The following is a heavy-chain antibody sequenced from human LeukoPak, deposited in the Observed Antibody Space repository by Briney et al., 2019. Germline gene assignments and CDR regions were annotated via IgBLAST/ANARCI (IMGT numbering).Heavy chain of an antibody. J-gene: IGHJ4*02. CDR3: ARSAAAGAGDFDC. V-gene: IGHV5-51*01. D-gene: IGHD6-13*01. Sequence: GESLKISCEGSGYSFTSYWIGWVRQMPGKGLEWMGIIYPGDPDTRYSPSFQGQVTISADKSISTAYLQWSSLKASDTAMYYCARSAAAGAGDFDCWGQGTLVTVSS. CDR1: GYSFTSYW. CDR2: IYPGDPDT.